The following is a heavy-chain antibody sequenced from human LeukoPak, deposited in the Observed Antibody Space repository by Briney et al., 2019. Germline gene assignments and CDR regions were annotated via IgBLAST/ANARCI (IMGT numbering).Heavy chain of an antibody. D-gene: IGHD1-1*01. CDR3: AKGDDHGIAPRYFDY. V-gene: IGHV3-23*01. J-gene: IGHJ4*02. CDR2: INGSGGST. Sequence: GGSLRLSCAASGFTFSSYAMSWVRQAPGKGLEWVSAINGSGGSTYYADSVNGRFTISSDNSKNTLYLQMNSLRAEDTAVYYCAKGDDHGIAPRYFDYRGQGTLVSVSS. CDR1: GFTFSSYA.